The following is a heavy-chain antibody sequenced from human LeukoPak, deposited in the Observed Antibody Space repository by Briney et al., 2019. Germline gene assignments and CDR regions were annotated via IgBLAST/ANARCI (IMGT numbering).Heavy chain of an antibody. V-gene: IGHV3-48*01. CDR2: ISTSSSTI. D-gene: IGHD3-16*01. CDR1: GFTFSTYS. Sequence: GGSLRLSCAASGFTFSTYSMNWVRQAPGKGLEWVSYISTSSSTIYYADSVKGRFTISRDDAKNSLYLQMNSLRAEDTAVYYCARDPPSGGFDSWGQGILVTVSS. CDR3: ARDPPSGGFDS. J-gene: IGHJ4*02.